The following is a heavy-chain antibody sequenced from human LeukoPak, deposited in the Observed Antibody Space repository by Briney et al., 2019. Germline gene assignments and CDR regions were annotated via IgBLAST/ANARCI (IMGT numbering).Heavy chain of an antibody. CDR3: AREGNGLLSKDFDY. D-gene: IGHD2/OR15-2a*01. J-gene: IGHJ4*02. CDR2: IGPHSSAT. Sequence: APMKVSCKSSGFTFTDYYIHWVRQAPGQGLEWMGYIGPHSSATSSPQEFQGRVTMTRDTSMSTAYMELTRLTSDDTAVYYCAREGNGLLSKDFDYWGQGTLVTVSS. V-gene: IGHV1-2*02. CDR1: GFTFTDYY.